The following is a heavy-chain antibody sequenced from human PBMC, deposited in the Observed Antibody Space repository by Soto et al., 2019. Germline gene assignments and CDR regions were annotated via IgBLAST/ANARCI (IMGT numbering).Heavy chain of an antibody. CDR3: ARYYYSLDV. V-gene: IGHV4-59*12. CDR1: GGSISSYY. J-gene: IGHJ6*02. Sequence: PSETLSLTCTVSGGSISSYYWSWIRQPPGKGLEWIGYIYYSGSTNYNPSLKSRVTISVDTSKSQFSLKLTSVTAADTAVYYCARYYYSLDVWGRGTTVTVSS. CDR2: IYYSGST.